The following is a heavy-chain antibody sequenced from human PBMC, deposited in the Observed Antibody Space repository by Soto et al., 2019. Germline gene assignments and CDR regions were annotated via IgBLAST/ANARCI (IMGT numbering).Heavy chain of an antibody. CDR1: GFTFSSYG. V-gene: IGHV3-30*18. CDR2: ISYDGSNK. D-gene: IGHD6-19*01. J-gene: IGHJ4*02. Sequence: GGSLRLSCAASGFTFSSYGMHWVRQAPGKGLEWVAVISYDGSNKYYADSVKGRFTISRDNSKNTLYLQMNSLRAEDTAVYYCAKDLLAVAGRVSIDYWGQGTLVTVSS. CDR3: AKDLLAVAGRVSIDY.